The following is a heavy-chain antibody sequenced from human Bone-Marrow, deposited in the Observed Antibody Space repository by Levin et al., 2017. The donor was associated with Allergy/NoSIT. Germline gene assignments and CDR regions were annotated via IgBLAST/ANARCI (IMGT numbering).Heavy chain of an antibody. CDR1: GFVFTNAW. CDR3: TTDRGHYGNYDDY. J-gene: IGHJ4*02. V-gene: IGHV3-15*01. Sequence: LSLTCAASGFVFTNAWMNWVRQAPGKGLEWVARIKSQTDGGTIDYAAPVRGRFTISRDDSKKILHLQMDSLKTEDTAVYFCTTDRGHYGNYDDYWGQGTLVTVSS. CDR2: IKSQTDGGTI. D-gene: IGHD4-11*01.